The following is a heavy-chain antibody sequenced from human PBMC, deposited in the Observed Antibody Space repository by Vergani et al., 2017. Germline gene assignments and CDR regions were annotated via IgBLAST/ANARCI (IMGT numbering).Heavy chain of an antibody. CDR1: GGYFSGYY. D-gene: IGHD1-26*01. V-gene: IGHV4-34*01. CDR3: AVIVGSTRNYYYDMDV. Sequence: QVQLQQWGAGLLKPSETLSLTCAVYGGYFSGYYWSWIRQPPGKGLEWIGEINHSGSTNYNPSLKSRVTISVDTSKNQFSLKLSSVTAADTAVYYCAVIVGSTRNYYYDMDVWGKGTTVTVSS. J-gene: IGHJ6*03. CDR2: INHSGST.